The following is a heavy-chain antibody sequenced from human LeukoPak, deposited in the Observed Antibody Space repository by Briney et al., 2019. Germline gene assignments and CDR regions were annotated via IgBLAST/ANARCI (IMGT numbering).Heavy chain of an antibody. V-gene: IGHV4-4*07. CDR2: IYTSGST. J-gene: IGHJ4*02. Sequence: SETLSLTCTVSGGSITNYYWSWVRQSAIKGLEWIGRIYTSGSTNYNPSLKSRVTMSVDTSKNQFSLKLSSVTAADTAVYYCAREGYGDYVLDYWGQGTLVTVSS. D-gene: IGHD4-17*01. CDR1: GGSITNYY. CDR3: AREGYGDYVLDY.